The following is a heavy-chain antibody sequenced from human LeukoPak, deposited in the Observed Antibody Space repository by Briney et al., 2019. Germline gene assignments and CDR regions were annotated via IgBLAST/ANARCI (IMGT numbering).Heavy chain of an antibody. CDR1: GGTFSSYA. CDR3: ARDFYGGAPLDI. Sequence: SVKVSCKASGGTFSSYAISWVRQAPGQGLEWMGGIIPIFGTANYAQKFQGRVTITADESTSTAYMELSSLRSEDTAVHYCARDFYGGAPLDIWGQGTMVTVSS. D-gene: IGHD4-23*01. CDR2: IIPIFGTA. J-gene: IGHJ3*02. V-gene: IGHV1-69*13.